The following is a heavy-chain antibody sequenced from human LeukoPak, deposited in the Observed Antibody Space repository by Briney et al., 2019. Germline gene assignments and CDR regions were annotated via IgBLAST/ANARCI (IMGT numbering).Heavy chain of an antibody. D-gene: IGHD5-18*01. CDR1: GGSISSSSYY. CDR2: IYYSGST. J-gene: IGHJ2*01. V-gene: IGHV4-39*01. Sequence: SETLSLTRTVSGGSISSSSYYWGWIRQPPGKGREWIGSIYYSGSTYDNPSLKSRVTISVDTSKNQFSLKLSSVTAADTAVYYCATRGRWIQYLPEEGYFDLWGRGTLVTVSS. CDR3: ATRGRWIQYLPEEGYFDL.